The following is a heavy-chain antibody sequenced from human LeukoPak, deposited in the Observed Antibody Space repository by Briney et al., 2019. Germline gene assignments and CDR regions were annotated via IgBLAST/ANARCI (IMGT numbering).Heavy chain of an antibody. D-gene: IGHD4-17*01. V-gene: IGHV1-69*13. CDR2: IIPIFGTA. J-gene: IGHJ4*02. Sequence: GASVKVSCKASGGTFSSYAISWVRQAPGQGLEWMGGIIPIFGTANYAQKFQGRVTITAGESTSTAYMELSSLRSEDTAVYYCARKKGSPNDYGDYSQGWDYWGQGTLVTVSS. CDR1: GGTFSSYA. CDR3: ARKKGSPNDYGDYSQGWDY.